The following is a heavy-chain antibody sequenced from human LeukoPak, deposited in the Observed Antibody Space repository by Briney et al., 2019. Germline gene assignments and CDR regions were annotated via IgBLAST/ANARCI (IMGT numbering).Heavy chain of an antibody. CDR2: IYYSGST. CDR1: GGSISSGDYY. V-gene: IGHV4-30-4*08. Sequence: PSETLSLTCTVSGGSISSGDYYWSWIRQPPGKGLEWIGYIYYSGSTYYNPSLKSRVTISVDTSKNQFSLKLSSVTAADTAVYYWARSSGWYRVFDLWGRGTLVTVSS. J-gene: IGHJ2*01. D-gene: IGHD6-19*01. CDR3: ARSSGWYRVFDL.